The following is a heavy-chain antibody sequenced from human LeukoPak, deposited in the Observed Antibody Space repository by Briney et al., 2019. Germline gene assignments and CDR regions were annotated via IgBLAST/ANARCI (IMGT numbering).Heavy chain of an antibody. D-gene: IGHD5-12*01. J-gene: IGHJ5*02. CDR2: IYYKGNT. CDR1: SVSISTYY. CDR3: ARSGRPTSWFDP. Sequence: SETLSLTCTVSSVSISTYYWSWIRQPPGKGLEWIGYIYYKGNTNYNPSLRSRVTISFDTPKNQFSLKLSSVTAADTAVYYCARSGRPTSWFDPWGQGTLVTVSS. V-gene: IGHV4-59*01.